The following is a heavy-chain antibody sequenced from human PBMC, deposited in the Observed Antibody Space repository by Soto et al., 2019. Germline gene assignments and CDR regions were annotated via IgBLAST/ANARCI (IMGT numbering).Heavy chain of an antibody. Sequence: GGSLRLSCAASGFTFSSYSMNWVRQAPGKGLEWVSYISSSSTTIYYADSVKGRFTISRDNAKNSLYLQMNSLRVEDTAVYYCARAVIVPAAHYYYYGMDVWGQGTTVTVSS. CDR1: GFTFSSYS. J-gene: IGHJ6*02. V-gene: IGHV3-48*01. CDR2: ISSSSTTI. D-gene: IGHD2-2*01. CDR3: ARAVIVPAAHYYYYGMDV.